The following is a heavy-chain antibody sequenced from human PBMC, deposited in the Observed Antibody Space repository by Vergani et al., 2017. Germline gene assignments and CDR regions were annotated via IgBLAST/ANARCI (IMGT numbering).Heavy chain of an antibody. J-gene: IGHJ4*02. V-gene: IGHV3-74*01. CDR3: ARTGGSYYTWYFDY. CDR2: INSDGSST. D-gene: IGHD1-26*01. CDR1: GFTFSSYW. Sequence: EVQLVESGGGLVQPGGSLRLSCAASGFTFSSYWMHWVRQAPGKGLVWVSRINSDGSSTSYADSVKGRFTISRDNAKNTLYLQTNSLRAEDTAVYYCARTGGSYYTWYFDYWGQGTLVTVSS.